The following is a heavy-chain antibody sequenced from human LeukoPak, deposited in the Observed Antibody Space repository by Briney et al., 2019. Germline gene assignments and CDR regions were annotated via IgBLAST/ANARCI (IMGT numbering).Heavy chain of an antibody. Sequence: QPGGSLRLSCSGSGFTFSNYVMSWVRQAPGKGLEWVSCVSGSGGRGATYYTDSVKGRFTISRDNAKNTMYLQMNSLSGEDTAIYYCAKDIAASGLPRIFDFWGQGTLVTVSS. CDR1: GFTFSNYV. CDR3: AKDIAASGLPRIFDF. D-gene: IGHD6-13*01. CDR2: VSGSGGRGAT. J-gene: IGHJ4*02. V-gene: IGHV3-23*01.